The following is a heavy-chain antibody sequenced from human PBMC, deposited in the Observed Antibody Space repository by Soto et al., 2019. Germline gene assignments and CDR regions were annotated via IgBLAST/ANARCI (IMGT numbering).Heavy chain of an antibody. CDR3: ARKNPGREWELPDY. V-gene: IGHV3-30*03. CDR2: TTSDGARI. CDR1: GFAFSTYG. Sequence: ESGGGVVQPGRSLRLSCAASGFAFSTYGMHWVRQAPGKGLEWVAVTTSDGARINYGDSVKGRFTISRDNSRTTLYLQMNSLRIDDTAVYYCARKNPGREWELPDYWGQGTLVTVSS. J-gene: IGHJ4*02. D-gene: IGHD1-26*01.